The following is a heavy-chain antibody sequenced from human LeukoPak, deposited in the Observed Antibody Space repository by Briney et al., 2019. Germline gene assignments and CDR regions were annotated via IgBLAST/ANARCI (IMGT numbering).Heavy chain of an antibody. V-gene: IGHV4-59*08. Sequence: ETLSLTCTVSGGSISSYYWSWIRQPPGKGLEWIGYIYYSGSTNYNPSLKSRVTISVDTSKNQFSLKLSSVTAADTAVYYCTRLPTAMVVFDYRGQGTLVTVSS. CDR3: TRLPTAMVVFDY. D-gene: IGHD5-18*01. CDR2: IYYSGST. J-gene: IGHJ4*02. CDR1: GGSISSYY.